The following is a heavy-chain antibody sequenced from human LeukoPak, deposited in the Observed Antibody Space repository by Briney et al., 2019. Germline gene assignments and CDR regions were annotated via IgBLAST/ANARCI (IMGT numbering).Heavy chain of an antibody. J-gene: IGHJ5*02. V-gene: IGHV3-72*01. CDR3: ARDAGWSLDP. Sequence: GGSLRLSCAASGFIFSDHNMDWVRQAPGKGLEWVGRIRNKANSYIIEDAASVRGRFTISRVDSKNSLFLQMNGLRAEDTAVYYCARDAGWSLDPWGQGTLVTVSS. D-gene: IGHD3-3*01. CDR1: GFIFSDHN. CDR2: IRNKANSYII.